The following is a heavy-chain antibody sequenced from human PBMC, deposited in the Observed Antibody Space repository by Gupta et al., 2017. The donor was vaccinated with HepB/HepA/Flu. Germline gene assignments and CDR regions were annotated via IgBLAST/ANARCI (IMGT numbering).Heavy chain of an antibody. Sequence: QVQLVESGGGVVQPGRSLRLSCAASGFTFSSYAMHWVRQAPGKGLEWVAVISYDGSNKYYADSVKGRFTISRDNSKNTLYLQMNSLRAEDTAVYYCARGRLMVRGVIEYYFDYWGQGTLVTVSS. D-gene: IGHD3-10*01. J-gene: IGHJ4*02. CDR2: ISYDGSNK. CDR1: GFTFSSYA. V-gene: IGHV3-30-3*01. CDR3: ARGRLMVRGVIEYYFDY.